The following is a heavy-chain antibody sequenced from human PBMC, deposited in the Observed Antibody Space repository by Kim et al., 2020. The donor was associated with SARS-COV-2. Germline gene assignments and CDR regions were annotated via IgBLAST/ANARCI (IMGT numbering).Heavy chain of an antibody. Sequence: GGSLRLSCAASGFTVSSNYMSWVRQAPGKGLEWVSVIYSGGSTYYADSVKGRFTISRDNSKNTLYLQMNSLRAEDTAVYYCARDAARGCSGGSYYFWYFDLWGRVTLVTVSS. J-gene: IGHJ2*01. V-gene: IGHV3-53*01. CDR2: IYSGGST. CDR3: ARDAARGCSGGSYYFWYFDL. D-gene: IGHD2-15*01. CDR1: GFTVSSNY.